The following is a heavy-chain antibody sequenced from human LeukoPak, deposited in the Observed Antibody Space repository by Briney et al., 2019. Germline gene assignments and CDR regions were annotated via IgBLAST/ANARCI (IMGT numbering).Heavy chain of an antibody. J-gene: IGHJ4*02. Sequence: GGSLRLSCAASGFTFSTYSMNWVRQAPGKGLEWVSFISTGSSTIYYADSVKGRFTVSRDNAKNSLYLQMNSLRDEDTAVYYCARVAEIQLWLRGAFDYWGQGTLVTVSS. D-gene: IGHD5-18*01. CDR2: ISTGSSTI. CDR3: ARVAEIQLWLRGAFDY. CDR1: GFTFSTYS. V-gene: IGHV3-48*02.